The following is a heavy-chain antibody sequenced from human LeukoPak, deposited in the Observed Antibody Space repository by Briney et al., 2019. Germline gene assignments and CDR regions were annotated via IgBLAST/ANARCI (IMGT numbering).Heavy chain of an antibody. CDR2: INIEGNYI. D-gene: IGHD3-22*01. Sequence: GGSLRLPCAVSGFSVSTYWMHWVRQAPGKGLVWVARINIEGNYIDYAESVKGRFTISRDNATNTLYLQMNSLRVEDTAVYSCARDLTGPYDHWGQGSLVTVSS. CDR1: GFSVSTYW. J-gene: IGHJ4*02. V-gene: IGHV3-74*01. CDR3: ARDLTGPYDH.